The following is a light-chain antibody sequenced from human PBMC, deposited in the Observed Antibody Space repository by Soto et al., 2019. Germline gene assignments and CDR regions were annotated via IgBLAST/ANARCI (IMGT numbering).Light chain of an antibody. V-gene: IGKV3-15*01. Sequence: EIVLTQSPGTLSLSPGERATLSCRASQSVSSSYLAWYQQNPAQAPRLLIYGASTRATGIPARFSGSGSGKEFTLTISSLQSEDFAVYYCQQYNNWPPLTFGGGTKWIS. CDR2: GAS. CDR1: QSVSSSY. J-gene: IGKJ4*01. CDR3: QQYNNWPPLT.